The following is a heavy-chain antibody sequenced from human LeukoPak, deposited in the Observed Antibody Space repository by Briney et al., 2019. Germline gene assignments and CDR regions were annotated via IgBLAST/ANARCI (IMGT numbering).Heavy chain of an antibody. V-gene: IGHV3-30*18. Sequence: GGSLRLSCAASGLTFSSYGMHWVRQAPGKGLEWVAVISYDGSNKYYADSVKGRFTISRDNSKNTLYLQMNSLRAEDTAVYYCAKGALFGEYYYGSGSYSPYYFDYWGQGTLVTVSS. CDR1: GLTFSSYG. CDR2: ISYDGSNK. D-gene: IGHD3-10*01. CDR3: AKGALFGEYYYGSGSYSPYYFDY. J-gene: IGHJ4*02.